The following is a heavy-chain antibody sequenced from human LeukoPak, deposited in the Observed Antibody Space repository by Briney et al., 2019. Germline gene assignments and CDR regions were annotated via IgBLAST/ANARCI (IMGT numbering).Heavy chain of an antibody. CDR1: GFTFSSYW. J-gene: IGHJ4*02. D-gene: IGHD1-26*01. V-gene: IGHV3-74*01. CDR2: INSDGSST. CDR3: ARVGYSGSYYDPTPLDY. Sequence: GGSLRLSCAASGFTFSSYWMHWVRHAPGKGLVWVSRINSDGSSTSYADSVKGRFTISRDNAKNTLYLQMNSLRAEDTAVYYCARVGYSGSYYDPTPLDYWGQGTLVTVSS.